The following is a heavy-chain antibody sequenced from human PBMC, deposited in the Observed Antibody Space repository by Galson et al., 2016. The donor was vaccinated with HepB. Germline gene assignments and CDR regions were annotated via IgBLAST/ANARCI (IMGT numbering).Heavy chain of an antibody. J-gene: IGHJ4*02. D-gene: IGHD5-18*01. Sequence: SLRLSCAASGFTFITYAMSWVRQAPGKGLEWVSTISGSGGSTYYADSVKGRFTISRDKSKNTLYLQMNSLRAEDTAVYYCAKGYGLWDYWGQGTLVTVSS. V-gene: IGHV3-23*01. CDR1: GFTFITYA. CDR3: AKGYGLWDY. CDR2: ISGSGGST.